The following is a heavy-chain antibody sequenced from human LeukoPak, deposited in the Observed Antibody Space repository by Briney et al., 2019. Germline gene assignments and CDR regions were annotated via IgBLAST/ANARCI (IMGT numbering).Heavy chain of an antibody. CDR3: AKPDGSGSYALN. D-gene: IGHD3-10*01. Sequence: PGGSLRLSCAASGFTFSSFGFHWVRQAPGKGLEWVALISSDGDDKYYADSVKGRFTISRDNSKNTLYLQMNSLRNEDTAMYYCAKPDGSGSYALNWGQGTLVTVSS. J-gene: IGHJ4*02. CDR1: GFTFSSFG. CDR2: ISSDGDDK. V-gene: IGHV3-30*18.